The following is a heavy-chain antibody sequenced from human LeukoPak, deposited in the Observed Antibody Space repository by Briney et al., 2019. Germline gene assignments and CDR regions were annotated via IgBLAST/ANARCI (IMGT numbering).Heavy chain of an antibody. D-gene: IGHD2-15*01. Sequence: GGSLRLSCAASGFTFSSYWMGWVRQAPGEGLEWVANIKQDGSEKFYVDSVKGRFTISRDNAKNSLYLQMNRLRAEDTAVYYCARDEHQYYSESGGRFDHWGQGALVTVSS. CDR3: ARDEHQYYSESGGRFDH. CDR2: IKQDGSEK. CDR1: GFTFSSYW. J-gene: IGHJ4*02. V-gene: IGHV3-7*04.